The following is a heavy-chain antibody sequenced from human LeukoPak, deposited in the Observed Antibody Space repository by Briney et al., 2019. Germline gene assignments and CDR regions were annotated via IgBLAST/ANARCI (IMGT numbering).Heavy chain of an antibody. Sequence: SETLSLTCSVSGRPISRYYWSCLPHPAGKALEGVGRIYSSGSTNYNPSLNSRVTMSVDTSNSQFSLRLTSVTAADTAVYYCASGTTAAAGIFDCWGQGTLVTVSS. V-gene: IGHV4-4*07. J-gene: IGHJ4*02. CDR1: GRPISRYY. CDR3: ASGTTAAAGIFDC. CDR2: IYSSGST. D-gene: IGHD6-13*01.